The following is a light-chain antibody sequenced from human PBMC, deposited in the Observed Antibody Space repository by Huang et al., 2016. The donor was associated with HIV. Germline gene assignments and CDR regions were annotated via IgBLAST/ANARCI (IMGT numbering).Light chain of an antibody. Sequence: DIVMIQTPLSLSVTPGQPASISCKSSQSLLHSDGKTYLYWYLQKPGQSPHLLSSEVSSRVDGVPDRFSGSGSWTEFTLKIRRVEAEDVGVYYCMQGKHFPRTFGQGTKVEIK. V-gene: IGKV2-29*02. CDR3: MQGKHFPRT. CDR1: QSLLHSDGKTY. J-gene: IGKJ1*01. CDR2: EVS.